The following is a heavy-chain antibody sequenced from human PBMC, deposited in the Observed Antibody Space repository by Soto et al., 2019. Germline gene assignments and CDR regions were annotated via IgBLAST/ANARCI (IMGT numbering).Heavy chain of an antibody. CDR2: IVVDSNTA. CDR3: ARAIKRGEFNSSFNF. V-gene: IGHV1-69*06. D-gene: IGHD3-16*01. J-gene: IGHJ4*02. CDR1: GSTFNNFA. Sequence: QVVLLQSGAEVKEPGSSVRVSCQVSGSTFNNFAFSWVRQAPGHGPEWMGGIVVDSNTAEYSQRFQDRVTIPADTSTDTLYRGLGSRKFKDPAVYYCARAIKRGEFNSSFNFGGQGPLVTVPS.